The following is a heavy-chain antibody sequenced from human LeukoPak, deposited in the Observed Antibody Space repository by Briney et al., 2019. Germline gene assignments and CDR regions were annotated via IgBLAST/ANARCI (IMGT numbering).Heavy chain of an antibody. Sequence: GRSLRLSCAASGFTFSSYSMNWVRQAPGKGLEWVSYISSSSSTIYYADSVKGRFTISRDNAKNSLYLQMNSLRAEDTAVYYCARDPASTLLGDDAFDIWGQGTMVTVSS. D-gene: IGHD3-16*01. CDR2: ISSSSSTI. CDR1: GFTFSSYS. J-gene: IGHJ3*02. CDR3: ARDPASTLLGDDAFDI. V-gene: IGHV3-48*01.